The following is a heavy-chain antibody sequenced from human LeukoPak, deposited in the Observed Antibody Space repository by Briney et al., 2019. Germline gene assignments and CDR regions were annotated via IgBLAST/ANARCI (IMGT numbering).Heavy chain of an antibody. CDR2: IFHSGST. Sequence: PSETLSLTCTVSGGSISTNTWWSWVRQPPGKGLEWTGEIFHSGSTNYNPSLESRLTISMDKSNNHFSLKLSSVTAADTAVYYCARFPRYWGQGILVTVSS. CDR3: ARFPRY. V-gene: IGHV4-4*02. J-gene: IGHJ4*02. CDR1: GGSISTNTW.